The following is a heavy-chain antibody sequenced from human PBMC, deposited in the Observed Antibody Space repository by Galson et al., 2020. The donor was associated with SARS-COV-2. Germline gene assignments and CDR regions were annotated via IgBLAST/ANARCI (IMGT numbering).Heavy chain of an antibody. CDR2: IRYDGRKE. Sequence: GESLKISCAASGFTFNLYAMHWVRQAPGRGLEWVAFIRYDGRKEKYADSVEGRFTISRDNSRSTLFLQMNSLRAEDTAVYHCVKDGRGGTSSRCYTGGYYLDLWGQGTQVTVSS. CDR3: VKDGRGGTSSRCYTGGYYLDL. J-gene: IGHJ4*02. CDR1: GFTFNLYA. V-gene: IGHV3-30*02. D-gene: IGHD2-2*02.